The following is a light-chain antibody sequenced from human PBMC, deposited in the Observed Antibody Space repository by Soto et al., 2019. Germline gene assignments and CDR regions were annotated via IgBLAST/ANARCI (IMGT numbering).Light chain of an antibody. CDR3: HVWDSRSEHFV. Sequence: SYELTQPPSVSVAPGQTARITCGGNNIGSKNVHWYQQKPGQAPVRVVFDDSDRPSGISERFSGSNSGNTATLTISRVEAGDEADYFCHVWDSRSEHFVFGAGTKVTV. J-gene: IGLJ1*01. V-gene: IGLV3-21*02. CDR2: DDS. CDR1: NIGSKN.